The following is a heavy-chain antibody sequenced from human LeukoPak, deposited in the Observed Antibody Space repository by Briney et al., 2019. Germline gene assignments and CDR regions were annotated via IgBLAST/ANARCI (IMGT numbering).Heavy chain of an antibody. D-gene: IGHD2-2*01. Sequence: GGSLRLSCAASGFTFSSYAMSWVRQAPGKGLEWVSAISGSGGSTYYADSVKGRFTISRDNSKNTLYLQMNSLRAEDTAVYYCAKVILPCSSTSCYQGDLGEYFQHWGQGTLVTVSS. CDR1: GFTFSSYA. CDR3: AKVILPCSSTSCYQGDLGEYFQH. J-gene: IGHJ1*01. V-gene: IGHV3-23*01. CDR2: ISGSGGST.